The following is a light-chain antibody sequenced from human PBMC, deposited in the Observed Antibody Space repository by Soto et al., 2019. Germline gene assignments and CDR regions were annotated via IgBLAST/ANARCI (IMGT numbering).Light chain of an antibody. J-gene: IGKJ4*01. CDR2: DES. CDR3: QEVSSYLLT. Sequence: TLSPFTXSFYYNQRAPAAWRASQTVRKNYLAWYQQKPGPDXRXXXYDESSTDTGTHDRLSGGGSGNEFKLTISRVEPEDFVVYYCQEVSSYLLTVGGGTHVDI. V-gene: IGKV3-20*01. CDR1: QTVRKNY.